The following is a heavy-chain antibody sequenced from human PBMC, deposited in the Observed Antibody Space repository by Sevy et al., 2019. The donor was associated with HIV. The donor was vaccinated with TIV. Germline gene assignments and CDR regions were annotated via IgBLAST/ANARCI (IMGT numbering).Heavy chain of an antibody. V-gene: IGHV3-7*01. D-gene: IGHD3-16*02. CDR2: IKQDGSEK. CDR3: ASSFWELSFFYYYYMDV. J-gene: IGHJ6*03. CDR1: GFTFSSYW. Sequence: GGSLRLSCAASGFTFSSYWMSWVRQAPGKGLEWVANIKQDGSEKYYVDSVKGRFTISRDNAKNSLYLQMNSLRAEDTAVYYCASSFWELSFFYYYYMDVWGKGTTVTVSS.